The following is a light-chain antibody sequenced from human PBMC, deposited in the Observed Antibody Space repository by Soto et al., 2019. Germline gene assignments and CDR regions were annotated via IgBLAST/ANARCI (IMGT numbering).Light chain of an antibody. CDR3: QSYDSSLSGCV. J-gene: IGLJ3*02. CDR1: SSNIGAGYD. V-gene: IGLV1-40*01. Sequence: QAVLTQPPSVSGAPGQRVTISCTGSSSNIGAGYDVHWYQQLPGTAPKLLIYDNINRPSGVPDRFSGSKSGTSASLAITGLQAEDEADYYCQSYDSSLSGCVFGGGTKLTVL. CDR2: DNI.